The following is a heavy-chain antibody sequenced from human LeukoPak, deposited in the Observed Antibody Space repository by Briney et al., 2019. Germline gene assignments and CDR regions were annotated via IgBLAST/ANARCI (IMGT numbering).Heavy chain of an antibody. V-gene: IGHV4-61*02. D-gene: IGHD1-26*01. CDR2: IYTSGST. CDR3: ARGLVGANFDY. Sequence: SETLSLTCTVSGGSISSGSYYWSWIRQPAGKGLEWIGRIYTSGSTNYNPSLKSRVTISVDTSKNQFSLKLSSVTVADTAVYYCARGLVGANFDYWGQGTLVTVSS. CDR1: GGSISSGSYY. J-gene: IGHJ4*02.